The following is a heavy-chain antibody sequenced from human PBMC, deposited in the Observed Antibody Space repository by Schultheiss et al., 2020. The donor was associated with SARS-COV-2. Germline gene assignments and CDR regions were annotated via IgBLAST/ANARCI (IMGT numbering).Heavy chain of an antibody. D-gene: IGHD5-12*01. Sequence: GGSLRLSCAASGFTFSSYAMHWVRQAPGKGLEWVSGISWNSGSIGYADSVKGRFTISRDNAKNSLYLQMNSLRAEDTALYYCAKDQAADIVATLTYGMDVWCQGTTVTVSS. CDR1: GFTFSSYA. CDR3: AKDQAADIVATLTYGMDV. V-gene: IGHV3-9*01. CDR2: ISWNSGSI. J-gene: IGHJ6*02.